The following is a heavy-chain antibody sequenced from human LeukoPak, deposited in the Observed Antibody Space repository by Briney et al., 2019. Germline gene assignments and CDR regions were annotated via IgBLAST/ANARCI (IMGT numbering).Heavy chain of an antibody. J-gene: IGHJ4*02. Sequence: SETLSLTCTVSGGSISNYYWSRIRQPPGKGLEWIGYIYYSGTTNYNPSLKSRVTISVDTSKNQFSLKLNSVTAADTAVYYCARGVYIAAAQYGYWGQGTLVTVSS. V-gene: IGHV4-59*01. CDR2: IYYSGTT. D-gene: IGHD6-13*01. CDR3: ARGVYIAAAQYGY. CDR1: GGSISNYY.